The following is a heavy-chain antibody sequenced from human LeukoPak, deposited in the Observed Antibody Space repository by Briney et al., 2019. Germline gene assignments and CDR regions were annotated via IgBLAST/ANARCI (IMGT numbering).Heavy chain of an antibody. Sequence: SETLSLTCNVSGGSIRGYYWSWIRQPPGKGLEWIGYIYSSGSTNYNPSLKSRVTMSVDTSKNQFSLKLSSVTAADTAVYYCARDVGTYCGGDCYSSSGWFDPWGQGTLVTVSS. CDR3: ARDVGTYCGGDCYSSSGWFDP. V-gene: IGHV4-59*12. J-gene: IGHJ5*02. CDR2: IYSSGST. CDR1: GGSIRGYY. D-gene: IGHD2-21*02.